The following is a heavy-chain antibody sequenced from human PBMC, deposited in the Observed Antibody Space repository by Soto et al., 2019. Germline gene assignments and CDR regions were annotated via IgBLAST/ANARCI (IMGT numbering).Heavy chain of an antibody. CDR1: GFTLNSYG. D-gene: IGHD1-26*01. CDR3: ARTRSAWSDFHYYSLDV. CDR2: ISYDSTKT. J-gene: IGHJ6*02. V-gene: IGHV3-30*03. Sequence: GGSLRLSCAASGFTLNSYGMHWVRQGPGNGLEWVAFISYDSTKTYYADSVKGRFTISRDNSNSALYVQMNSLTGEDTAVYYCARTRSAWSDFHYYSLDVWGQGTTVTVSS.